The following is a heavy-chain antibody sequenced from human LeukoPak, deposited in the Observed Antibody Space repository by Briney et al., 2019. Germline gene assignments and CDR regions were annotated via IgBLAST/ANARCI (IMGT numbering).Heavy chain of an antibody. D-gene: IGHD2-15*01. CDR1: GFTFSSYG. Sequence: GGSLRLSCAASGFTFSSYGMHWVRQAPGKGLEWVAVIWYGGSNKYYADSVKGRFTISRDNSKNTLYLQMNSLRAEDTAVYYCANSGLDYWGQGTLVTVSS. CDR3: ANSGLDY. V-gene: IGHV3-33*08. CDR2: IWYGGSNK. J-gene: IGHJ4*02.